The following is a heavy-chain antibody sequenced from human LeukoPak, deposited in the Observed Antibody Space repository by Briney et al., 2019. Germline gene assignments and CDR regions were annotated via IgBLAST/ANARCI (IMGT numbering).Heavy chain of an antibody. V-gene: IGHV4-38-2*01. CDR2: IYYSGST. D-gene: IGHD3-22*01. CDR3: ASPHYDSNPFDAFDI. J-gene: IGHJ3*02. CDR1: GYSISSGYY. Sequence: PSETLSLTCAVSGYSISSGYYWGWIRQPPGKGLEWIGSIYYSGSTYYNPSLKSRVTISVDTSKNQFSLKLSSVTAADTAVYYCASPHYDSNPFDAFDIWGQGTMVTVSS.